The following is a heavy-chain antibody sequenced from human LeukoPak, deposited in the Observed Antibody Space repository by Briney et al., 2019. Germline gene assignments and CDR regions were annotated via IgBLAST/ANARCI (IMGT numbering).Heavy chain of an antibody. J-gene: IGHJ4*02. CDR3: ARDHPRRDGYNSHFDY. D-gene: IGHD5-24*01. V-gene: IGHV3-66*01. Sequence: LPGGSLRLSCAASGFAVTNTYMSWVRQAPGKGLAWVSGIYSGGSTYYADSMQGRFTISRDNSKNTLYLQMNSLRAEDTAVYYCARDHPRRDGYNSHFDYWGQGTLVTVSS. CDR1: GFAVTNTY. CDR2: IYSGGST.